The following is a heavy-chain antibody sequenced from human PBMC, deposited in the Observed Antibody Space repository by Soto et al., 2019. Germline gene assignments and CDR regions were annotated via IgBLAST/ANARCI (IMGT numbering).Heavy chain of an antibody. J-gene: IGHJ4*02. V-gene: IGHV4-4*02. D-gene: IGHD6-19*01. Sequence: QVQLHESGPLLVKPSGTLSLTCAVSGDSIGNHVWWSWVRQPPGKGLEWIGEVYHNGLTDYNPSLQGRVTMSADMSKNQFSLKVNSVTTADTAIYYCARDSAVPGETDRFDYWGQGILVTVSS. CDR2: VYHNGLT. CDR1: GDSIGNHVW. CDR3: ARDSAVPGETDRFDY.